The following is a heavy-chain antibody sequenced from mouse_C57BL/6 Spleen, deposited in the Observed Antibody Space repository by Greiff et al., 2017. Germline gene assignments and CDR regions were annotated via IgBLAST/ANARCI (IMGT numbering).Heavy chain of an antibody. CDR1: GYTFTSYW. CDR2: IDPSDSNT. Sequence: QVQLQQPGAELVKPGASVKLSCKASGYTFTSYWMQWVKQRPGQGLEWIGEIDPSDSNTNYTQKFKGKATLTVDTSSSTAYMQHSSLTSEDSAVYYCARTVYYGSSPYAMDYWGQGTSVTVSS. CDR3: ARTVYYGSSPYAMDY. D-gene: IGHD1-1*01. V-gene: IGHV1-50*01. J-gene: IGHJ4*01.